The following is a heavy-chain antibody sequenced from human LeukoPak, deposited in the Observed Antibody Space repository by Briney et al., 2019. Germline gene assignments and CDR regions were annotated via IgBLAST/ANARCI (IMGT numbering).Heavy chain of an antibody. J-gene: IGHJ6*03. Sequence: SQTLSLTCTVSGDSISSGDYYWSWIRQPAGKGLEWIGRISSSGSTNYNPSLKSRATISVDTSKNQFSLKLTSVTAADTAVYYCARVRGSSGSYEYYHYMDVWGKGTTVTISS. CDR3: ARVRGSSGSYEYYHYMDV. V-gene: IGHV4-61*02. CDR1: GDSISSGDYY. CDR2: ISSSGST. D-gene: IGHD1-26*01.